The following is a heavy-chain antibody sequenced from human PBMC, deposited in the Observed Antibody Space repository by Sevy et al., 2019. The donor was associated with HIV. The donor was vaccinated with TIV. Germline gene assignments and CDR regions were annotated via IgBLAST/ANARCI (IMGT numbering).Heavy chain of an antibody. V-gene: IGHV3-43D*03. D-gene: IGHD3-22*01. CDR2: ISWDGGST. CDR3: AKSVRGQYYYGMDV. Sequence: GESLKISCAASGFTFDDYAMHWVRQAPGKGLEWVSLISWDGGSTCYADSVKGRFTISRDNSKNSLYLQMDSLRAEDTALYYCAKSVRGQYYYGMDVWGQGTTVTVSS. J-gene: IGHJ6*02. CDR1: GFTFDDYA.